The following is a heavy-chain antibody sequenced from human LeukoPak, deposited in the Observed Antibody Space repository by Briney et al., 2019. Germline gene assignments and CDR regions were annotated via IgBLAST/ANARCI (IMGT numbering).Heavy chain of an antibody. Sequence: SVKVSCKASGGTFSSYAISWVRQAPGQGLEWMGRIIPIFGTANYAQKFQGRVTITTDESTSTAYMELSSLRSEDTAVYYCARTPMYSSSWYCYFDYWGQGTLATVSS. J-gene: IGHJ4*02. D-gene: IGHD6-13*01. CDR2: IIPIFGTA. V-gene: IGHV1-69*05. CDR1: GGTFSSYA. CDR3: ARTPMYSSSWYCYFDY.